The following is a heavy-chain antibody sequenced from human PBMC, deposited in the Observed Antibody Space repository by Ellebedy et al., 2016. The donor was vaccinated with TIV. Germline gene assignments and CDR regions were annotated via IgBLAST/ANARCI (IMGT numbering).Heavy chain of an antibody. D-gene: IGHD2-15*01. CDR3: ARKDRYCSGGSCYFGDY. Sequence: AASVKVSCKASGGTFSSYAISWVRQAPGQGLEWMGRIIPILGIANYAQKFQGRVTITADKSTSTAYMELSSLRSEDTAVYYCARKDRYCSGGSCYFGDYWGQGTLVTVSS. V-gene: IGHV1-69*04. CDR1: GGTFSSYA. J-gene: IGHJ4*02. CDR2: IIPILGIA.